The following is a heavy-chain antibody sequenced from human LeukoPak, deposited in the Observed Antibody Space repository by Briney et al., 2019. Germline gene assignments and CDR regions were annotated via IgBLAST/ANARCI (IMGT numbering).Heavy chain of an antibody. Sequence: PGGSLRLSCAASGFTFSSYWMHWVRQAPGKGLEWISAISGSGGSTYYADSVKGRFTISRDNSKNTLYLQMNSLRAEDTAVYYCAKAVRMRGSGSYRSAYFDYWGQGTLVTVSS. CDR2: ISGSGGST. CDR3: AKAVRMRGSGSYRSAYFDY. CDR1: GFTFSSYW. V-gene: IGHV3-23*01. D-gene: IGHD3-10*01. J-gene: IGHJ4*02.